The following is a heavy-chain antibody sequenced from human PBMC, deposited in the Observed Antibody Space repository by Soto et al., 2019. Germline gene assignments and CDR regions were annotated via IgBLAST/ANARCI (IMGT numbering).Heavy chain of an antibody. Sequence: GGSLRLSCAASGFTFSSYAMHWVRQAPGKGLEWVAVISYDGSNKYYADSVKGRFTISRDNSKNTLYLQMNSLRAEDTAAYYCARDRERGGVYYYGMDVWGQGTTVTVSS. CDR1: GFTFSSYA. D-gene: IGHD1-1*01. V-gene: IGHV3-30-3*01. CDR3: ARDRERGGVYYYGMDV. J-gene: IGHJ6*02. CDR2: ISYDGSNK.